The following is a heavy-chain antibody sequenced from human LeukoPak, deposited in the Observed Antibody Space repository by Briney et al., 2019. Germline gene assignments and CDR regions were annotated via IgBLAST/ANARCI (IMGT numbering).Heavy chain of an antibody. CDR1: GFTFSSYW. D-gene: IGHD4-23*01. Sequence: GGSLRLSCAASGFTFSSYWMHWVRQAPGKGLVWVSRINSDGSSTSYADSVKGRFTISRDNAKNTLYLQMNSLRAEDTAVYYCAREAHGGNWFDPWGQGTLVTVSS. CDR2: INSDGSST. V-gene: IGHV3-74*01. CDR3: AREAHGGNWFDP. J-gene: IGHJ5*02.